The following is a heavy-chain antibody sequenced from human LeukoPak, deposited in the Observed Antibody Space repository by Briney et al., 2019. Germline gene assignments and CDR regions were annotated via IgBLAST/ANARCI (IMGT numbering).Heavy chain of an antibody. V-gene: IGHV3-21*01. CDR2: IISSSSYI. CDR1: GFTFTRYN. D-gene: IGHD3-22*01. J-gene: IGHJ4*02. CDR3: ARAYYYDSGGYSPFDY. Sequence: GGSLRLSCAASGFTFTRYNIKWVRQAPGKGRVWVSSIISSSSYIYYADSVKGRFTISRDNAKNSLYLQMNSLRAEDTAVYYCARAYYYDSGGYSPFDYWGQGTLVTVSS.